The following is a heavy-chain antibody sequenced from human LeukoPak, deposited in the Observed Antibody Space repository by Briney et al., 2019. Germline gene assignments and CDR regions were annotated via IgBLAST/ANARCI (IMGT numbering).Heavy chain of an antibody. Sequence: QAGGSLRLSCAASGFTFSSYSMNRVRQAPGKGLEWISYISSSSSTIYYADSVKGRFTISRDNAKNSLYLQMNSLRDEDTAVYYCARDESRWFKQYNWFDPWGQGTLVTVSS. V-gene: IGHV3-48*02. CDR1: GFTFSSYS. D-gene: IGHD4-23*01. CDR2: ISSSSSTI. CDR3: ARDESRWFKQYNWFDP. J-gene: IGHJ5*02.